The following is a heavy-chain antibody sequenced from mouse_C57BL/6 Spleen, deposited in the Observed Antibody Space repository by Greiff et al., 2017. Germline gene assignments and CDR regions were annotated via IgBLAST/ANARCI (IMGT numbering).Heavy chain of an antibody. J-gene: IGHJ2*02. Sequence: LQESGAELMKPGASVKFSCTATGFKITGYWIEWVKQRPGHGLEWIGEILPGSGSTKYNAKFKGKATFTADTSSNTAYLQLSSLTTEDSAIYYCARHSNYVGNYFDYWGQGTSLTVSS. CDR3: ARHSNYVGNYFDY. D-gene: IGHD2-5*01. CDR2: ILPGSGST. CDR1: GFKITGYW. V-gene: IGHV1-9*01.